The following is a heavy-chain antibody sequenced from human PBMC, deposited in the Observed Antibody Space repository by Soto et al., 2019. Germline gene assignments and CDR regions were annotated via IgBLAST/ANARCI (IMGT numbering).Heavy chain of an antibody. Sequence: GGSLRLSGVASGLRFTSYGMSWVRQAPGRGLEWVSSITSGSGVTFYADSVKGRFTISRDNAKNSLHLQMNSLRAEDTAVYYCTTYTGTYRDYWGLGTLVTVSS. V-gene: IGHV3-21*01. D-gene: IGHD1-26*01. CDR3: TTYTGTYRDY. CDR2: ITSGSGVT. CDR1: GLRFTSYG. J-gene: IGHJ4*02.